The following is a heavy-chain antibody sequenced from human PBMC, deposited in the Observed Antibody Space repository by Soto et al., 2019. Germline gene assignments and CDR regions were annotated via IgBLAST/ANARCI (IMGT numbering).Heavy chain of an antibody. CDR2: IYYSGST. Sequence: SETLSLTCTVSGGSISSGGYYWSWIRQHPGKGLEWIGYIYYSGSTYYNPSLKSRVTISVDTSKNQFSLKLSSVTAADTAVYYCARADYGDYVNWFDPWGQGTLVTVSS. D-gene: IGHD4-17*01. V-gene: IGHV4-31*03. CDR1: GGSISSGGYY. J-gene: IGHJ5*02. CDR3: ARADYGDYVNWFDP.